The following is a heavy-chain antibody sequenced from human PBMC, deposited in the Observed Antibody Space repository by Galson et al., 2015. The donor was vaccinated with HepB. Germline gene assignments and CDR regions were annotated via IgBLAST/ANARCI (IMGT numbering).Heavy chain of an antibody. CDR3: AHSMHCINDVCYMYFDY. J-gene: IGHJ4*02. Sequence: PALVKPTQTLTLTCTFSGFSLRTSGVGVGWIRQPPGKALEWLGIIYWDNGARYSPSLKSRLTITKDTSKNQVVLTMANMDPVDTATYYCAHSMHCINDVCYMYFDYWGQGTLVTVSP. CDR2: IYWDNGA. V-gene: IGHV2-5*02. D-gene: IGHD2-8*01. CDR1: GFSLRTSGVG.